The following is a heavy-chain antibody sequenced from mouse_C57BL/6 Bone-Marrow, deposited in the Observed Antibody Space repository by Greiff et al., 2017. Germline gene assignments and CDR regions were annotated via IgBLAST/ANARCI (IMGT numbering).Heavy chain of an antibody. J-gene: IGHJ3*01. D-gene: IGHD2-12*01. V-gene: IGHV1-64*01. CDR2: IHPNSGST. Sequence: VQLQQSGAELVKPGASVKLSCKASGYTFTSYWMHWVKQRPGQGLEWIGMIHPNSGSTNYNEKLKSKATLTVDKSSSTAYMQLSSLTSVDSAGYYCARSPYSPPCAYWGQGTLVTVSA. CDR3: ARSPYSPPCAY. CDR1: GYTFTSYW.